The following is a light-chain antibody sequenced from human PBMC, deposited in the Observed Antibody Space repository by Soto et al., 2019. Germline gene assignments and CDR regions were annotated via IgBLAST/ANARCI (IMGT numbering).Light chain of an antibody. J-gene: IGKJ1*01. CDR1: QSVDASS. CDR3: QQYGSSPPWT. CDR2: GAS. V-gene: IGKV3-20*01. Sequence: EIVLTQSPGTLSLSPGERAPLSCGASQSVDASSLAWYQQKPGQAPRLLIYGASSRATVIPDRFSGSGSGTDFTLTISSLEPEDFAVYYCQQYGSSPPWTFGQGTKVEIK.